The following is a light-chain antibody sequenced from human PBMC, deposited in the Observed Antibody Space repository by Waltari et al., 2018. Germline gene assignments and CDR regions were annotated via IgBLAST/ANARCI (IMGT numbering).Light chain of an antibody. CDR1: QRVTSSS. CDR3: HQYGSSPRT. CDR2: GAS. V-gene: IGKV3-20*01. J-gene: IGKJ1*01. Sequence: EIVLTQSPGTLSLSPGERATLSCGASQRVTSSSLAWYQQKPGQAPRLLMYGASNRAAGIPDWFSGSGSGTDFTLIISRLGPEDFAVYYCHQYGSSPRTFGQGTKVEIK.